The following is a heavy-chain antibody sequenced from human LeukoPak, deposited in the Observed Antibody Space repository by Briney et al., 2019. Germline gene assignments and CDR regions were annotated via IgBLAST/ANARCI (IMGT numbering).Heavy chain of an antibody. Sequence: ASVKVSCKASGYTFTSYDINWVRQATGQGLEWMGWMNPNSGNTGYAQKFQGRVTMTRNTSISTAYMELSSLRSEDTAVYYCARVVVVPAAILGGSGWNYYYGMDVWGQGTTVTVSS. D-gene: IGHD2-2*02. CDR1: GYTFTSYD. CDR3: ARVVVVPAAILGGSGWNYYYGMDV. CDR2: MNPNSGNT. V-gene: IGHV1-8*01. J-gene: IGHJ6*02.